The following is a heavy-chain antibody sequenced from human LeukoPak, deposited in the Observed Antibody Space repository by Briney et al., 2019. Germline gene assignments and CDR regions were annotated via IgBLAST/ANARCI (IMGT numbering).Heavy chain of an antibody. CDR3: ARGGEQQLDDAFDI. CDR1: GYTSTSYD. V-gene: IGHV1-8*01. J-gene: IGHJ3*02. CDR2: MNPNSGNT. D-gene: IGHD6-13*01. Sequence: ASVKVSCKASGYTSTSYDINWVRQATGQGLEWMGWMNPNSGNTGYAQKFQGRVTMTRNTSISTAYMELSSLRSEDTAVYYCARGGEQQLDDAFDIWGQGTMVTVSS.